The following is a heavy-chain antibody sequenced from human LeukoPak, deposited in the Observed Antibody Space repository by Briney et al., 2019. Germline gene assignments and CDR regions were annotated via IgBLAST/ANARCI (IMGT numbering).Heavy chain of an antibody. CDR1: GGSISSHY. V-gene: IGHV4-59*11. CDR3: ARDRGSYSDMYA. D-gene: IGHD3-16*01. CDR2: TYYLVSP. Sequence: PESLSLTCAEPGGSISSHYWCWVWQPPGRGLGWIGHTYYLVSPTYIPSLQCRVTISVATSKHQISLMLSSVIAEDTTLYYFARDRGSYSDMYACGKGTTVTVSS. J-gene: IGHJ6*03.